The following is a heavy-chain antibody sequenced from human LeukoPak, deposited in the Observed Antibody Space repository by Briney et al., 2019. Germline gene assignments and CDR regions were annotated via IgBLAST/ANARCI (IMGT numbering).Heavy chain of an antibody. J-gene: IGHJ4*02. CDR3: ATGGHYYGN. V-gene: IGHV3-7*05. D-gene: IGHD3-10*01. CDR2: IDIEGMEK. Sequence: GGSLRLSCAASGFTFSRSWMCWGRRAPGEGVEWVANIDIEGMEKDYVDSVKGRFSISRDDARKSLYLQMNSLRADDTAMYYCATGGHYYGNWGQGTLVTVSS. CDR1: GFTFSRSW.